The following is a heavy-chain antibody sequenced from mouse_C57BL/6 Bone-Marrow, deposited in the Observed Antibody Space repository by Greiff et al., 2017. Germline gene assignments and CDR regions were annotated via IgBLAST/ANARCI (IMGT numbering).Heavy chain of an antibody. CDR2: IWSGGNT. D-gene: IGHD2-5*01. CDR3: ARNHYSNYFDY. CDR1: GFSLTSYG. V-gene: IGHV2-2*01. J-gene: IGHJ2*01. Sequence: VKLMESGPGLVQPSQSLSITCTVSGFSLTSYGVHWVRQSPGKGLEWLGVIWSGGNTDYNTAFISRLSISKDNSKSQVFFKMNSLQADDTAIYYCARNHYSNYFDYWGQGTTLTVSS.